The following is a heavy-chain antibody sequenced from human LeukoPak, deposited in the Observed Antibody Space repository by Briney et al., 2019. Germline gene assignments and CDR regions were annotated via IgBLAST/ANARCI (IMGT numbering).Heavy chain of an antibody. CDR2: IYPGDSDT. CDR1: GYSFNSYW. J-gene: IGHJ4*02. Sequence: KPGESLKISCKGSGYSFNSYWIGWVRQMPGKGLEWMGIIYPGDSDTRYSPSFQGQVTISVGRSISTAYLQWSSLKASDTAMYYCARLGSSGSWHEGVDYWGQGTLVTVSS. V-gene: IGHV5-51*01. D-gene: IGHD1-26*01. CDR3: ARLGSSGSWHEGVDY.